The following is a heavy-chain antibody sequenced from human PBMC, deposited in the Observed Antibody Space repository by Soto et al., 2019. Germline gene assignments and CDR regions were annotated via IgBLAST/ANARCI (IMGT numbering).Heavy chain of an antibody. D-gene: IGHD6-13*01. Sequence: PGESLKISCKGSGYSFTSYWISWVRQMPGKGLEWMGRIDPSDSYTNYSPSFQGHVTISADKSISTAYLQWSSLKASDTAMYYCARHGAAEHLSKYYGMDVWGQGTTVTVSS. CDR2: IDPSDSYT. V-gene: IGHV5-10-1*01. J-gene: IGHJ6*02. CDR3: ARHGAAEHLSKYYGMDV. CDR1: GYSFTSYW.